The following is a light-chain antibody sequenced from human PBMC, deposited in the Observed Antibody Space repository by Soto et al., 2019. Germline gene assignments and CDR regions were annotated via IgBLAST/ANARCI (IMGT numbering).Light chain of an antibody. J-gene: IGLJ2*01. V-gene: IGLV2-14*01. Sequence: QSALIQPASVSGSPGQSIAISCTGTSSDIGAYTYVTWYQQYPGKPPKLIIHDVSNRPSGVSDRFSGSKSGNTASLTISGLQAEDEADYYCSSYRGINTVVFGGGIKLTVL. CDR1: SSDIGAYTY. CDR2: DVS. CDR3: SSYRGINTVV.